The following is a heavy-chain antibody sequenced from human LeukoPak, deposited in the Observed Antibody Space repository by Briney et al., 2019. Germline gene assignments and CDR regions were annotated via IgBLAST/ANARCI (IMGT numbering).Heavy chain of an antibody. J-gene: IGHJ4*02. CDR3: AKRGETSSWKYIDS. V-gene: IGHV3-30*02. CDR2: IWLGGTNK. CDR1: GFAFSSYA. Sequence: TGGSLRLSCAASGFAFSSYAMHWVRQAPGKGLEWVAIIWLGGTNKYYADSVKGRFTISRDNPKNTLYLQMNSLRPEDTAVYYCAKRGETSSWKYIDSWGQGTLVTVSS. D-gene: IGHD3-10*01.